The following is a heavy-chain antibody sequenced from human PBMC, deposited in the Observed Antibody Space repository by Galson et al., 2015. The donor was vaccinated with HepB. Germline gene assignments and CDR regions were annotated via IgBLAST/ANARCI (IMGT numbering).Heavy chain of an antibody. V-gene: IGHV3-30-3*01. J-gene: IGHJ4*02. D-gene: IGHD4-17*01. CDR3: ARDQGVTTVTTLGY. CDR1: GFTFSSYA. CDR2: ISYDGSNK. Sequence: SLRLSCAASGFTFSSYAMHWVRQAPGKGLEWVAVISYDGSNKYYADSVKGRFTISRDNSKNTLYLQMNSLRAEDTAVYYCARDQGVTTVTTLGYWGQGTLVTVSS.